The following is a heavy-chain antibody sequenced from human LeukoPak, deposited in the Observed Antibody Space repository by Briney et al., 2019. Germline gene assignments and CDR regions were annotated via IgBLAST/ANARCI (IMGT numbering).Heavy chain of an antibody. Sequence: SVKVSCKASGGTFSSYAISWVRQAPGQGLEWMGGIIPIFGTANYAQKFQGRVTITADESTSTAYMELSSLRSEDTAVYYCARALPEGQLDYYYYYMDVWEKGTTVTVSS. D-gene: IGHD6-6*01. CDR2: IIPIFGTA. CDR1: GGTFSSYA. V-gene: IGHV1-69*13. J-gene: IGHJ6*03. CDR3: ARALPEGQLDYYYYYMDV.